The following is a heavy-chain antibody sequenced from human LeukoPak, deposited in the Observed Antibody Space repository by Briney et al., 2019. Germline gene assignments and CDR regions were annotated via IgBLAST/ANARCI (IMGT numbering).Heavy chain of an antibody. CDR2: INHSGST. CDR1: GGSFSGYY. D-gene: IGHD6-19*01. J-gene: IGHJ6*02. Sequence: SETLSLTCAVYGGSFSGYYWSWIRQPPGKGLEWIGEINHSGSTNYNPSLKSRVTISVDTSKNQFSLKLSSVTAADTAVYYCARGGGVVGIGYYYYGMDVWGQGTTVTVSS. V-gene: IGHV4-34*01. CDR3: ARGGGVVGIGYYYYGMDV.